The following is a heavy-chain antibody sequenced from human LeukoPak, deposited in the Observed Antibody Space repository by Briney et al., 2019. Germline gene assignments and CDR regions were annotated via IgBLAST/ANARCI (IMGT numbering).Heavy chain of an antibody. Sequence: PSGTLSLTCAVSGGSISSTNWWSWVRQPPGKGLEWIGEIYHSGSTNYNPSLKSRVTISVDKSKNQFSLKLSSVTAADTAVYYCARVLFTEEDAFDIWGQGTMVTVSS. J-gene: IGHJ3*02. CDR3: ARVLFTEEDAFDI. CDR2: IYHSGST. CDR1: GGSISSTNW. V-gene: IGHV4-4*02.